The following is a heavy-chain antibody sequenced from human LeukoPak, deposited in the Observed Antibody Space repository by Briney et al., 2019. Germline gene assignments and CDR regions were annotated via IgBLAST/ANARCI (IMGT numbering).Heavy chain of an antibody. CDR3: SRVAAAGP. Sequence: PSETLSLTCTVSGGSISSGGYYWGWIRQPPGKGLEWIGSIYYSGSTYYNPSLKSRVTMSVDTSKNQFSLKLSSVTAADTAVYYCSRVAAAGPWGQGTLVTVSS. V-gene: IGHV4-39*07. CDR1: GGSISSGGYY. D-gene: IGHD6-13*01. CDR2: IYYSGST. J-gene: IGHJ5*02.